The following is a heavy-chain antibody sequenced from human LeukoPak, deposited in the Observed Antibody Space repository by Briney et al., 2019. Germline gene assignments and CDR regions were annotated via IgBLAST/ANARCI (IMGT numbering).Heavy chain of an antibody. V-gene: IGHV4-4*07. CDR1: GDSISTYY. CDR3: ARDRSQYDWNYGDFDY. D-gene: IGHD1-7*01. J-gene: IGHJ4*02. Sequence: PSETLSLTCIVSGDSISTYYWSWIRQPAGKGLEWIGRIYSSGSTNYNPSLESQVTMSIATSKNQFSLKVRSVTAADTAVYYCARDRSQYDWNYGDFDYWGRGTLVTVSS. CDR2: IYSSGST.